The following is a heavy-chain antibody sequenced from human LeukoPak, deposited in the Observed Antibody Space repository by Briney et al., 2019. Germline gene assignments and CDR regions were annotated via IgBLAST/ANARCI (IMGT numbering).Heavy chain of an antibody. D-gene: IGHD5-18*01. Sequence: ASVKVSCKASGNTFTGYYMHWVRQAPGQGLEWMGYINPNSGGTNYAQKFQGRVTMTRDTSISTAYMELSRLRSDDTAVYYCARESWIVDTAMVHNWFDPRGQGTLVTVSS. J-gene: IGHJ5*02. V-gene: IGHV1-2*02. CDR2: INPNSGGT. CDR1: GNTFTGYY. CDR3: ARESWIVDTAMVHNWFDP.